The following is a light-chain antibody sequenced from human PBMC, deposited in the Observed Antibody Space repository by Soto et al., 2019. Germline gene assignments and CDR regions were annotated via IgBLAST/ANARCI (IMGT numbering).Light chain of an antibody. CDR2: DAS. V-gene: IGKV3-15*01. J-gene: IGKJ1*01. CDR1: QSVSSN. CDR3: QQYSSWLWT. Sequence: EIEMTQSPATLSVSPGEEATLSCRASQSVSSNLAWYQQKPGQAPRLLIYDASTRATGIPARFSGSGSGTEFTLTISSLQSEDFAVYYCQQYSSWLWTFGQGTKVDIK.